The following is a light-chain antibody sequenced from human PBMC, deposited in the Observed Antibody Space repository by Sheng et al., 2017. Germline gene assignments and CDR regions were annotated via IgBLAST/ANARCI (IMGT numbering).Light chain of an antibody. J-gene: IGKJ1*01. CDR2: GVS. Sequence: ETVMTQSPASLSVFPGERATLSCRASQSVSSDLAWYQQKPGQAPRLLIYGVSTRATGIPARFSGSGSGTEFTLTISSLQSEDFAVYHCQQYNNWPRTFGQGTKVEVK. CDR3: QQYNNWPRT. V-gene: IGKV3-15*01. CDR1: QSVSSD.